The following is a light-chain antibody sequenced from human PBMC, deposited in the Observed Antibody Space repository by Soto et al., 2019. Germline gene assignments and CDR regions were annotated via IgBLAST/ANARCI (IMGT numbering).Light chain of an antibody. V-gene: IGKV3-20*01. CDR2: GAS. J-gene: IGKJ4*01. CDR1: QSVPRGY. CDR3: QQYGSSPRIT. Sequence: DIVLTQSPGTLSLSPGERATLSCRASQSVPRGYLAWYQQKPGQAPRLLIYGASSRATGIPDRFSGSGSGTDFTLTISRLEPEDFAVYYCQQYGSSPRITFGGGTKVDIK.